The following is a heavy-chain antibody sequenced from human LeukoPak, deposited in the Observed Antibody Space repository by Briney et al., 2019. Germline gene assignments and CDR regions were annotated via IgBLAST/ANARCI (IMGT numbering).Heavy chain of an antibody. D-gene: IGHD3-9*01. CDR1: GGTFNSYA. J-gene: IGHJ4*02. Sequence: ASVKVSCKASGGTFNSYAISWVRQAPGQGLEWMGRIIPILGIANYAQKFQGRVTITADKSTSTAYMELSSLRSEDTAVYYCARSNKYAYYDILTGYYPYYFDYWGQGTLVTVSS. V-gene: IGHV1-69*04. CDR2: IIPILGIA. CDR3: ARSNKYAYYDILTGYYPYYFDY.